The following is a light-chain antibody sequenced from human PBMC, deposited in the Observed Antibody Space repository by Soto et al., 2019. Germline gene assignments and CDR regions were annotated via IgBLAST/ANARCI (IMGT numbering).Light chain of an antibody. CDR2: DAS. J-gene: IGKJ5*01. V-gene: IGKV3-11*01. CDR1: QSVRTY. Sequence: EIVLTQSPVTLSLSPGERATLSCRASQSVRTYLAWYQVKPGQAPRLLIYDASSRASGVPARFSGSGSGTDFTLTISSLEPEDFALYYCQQRNTWPTITFGQGTRLEIK. CDR3: QQRNTWPTIT.